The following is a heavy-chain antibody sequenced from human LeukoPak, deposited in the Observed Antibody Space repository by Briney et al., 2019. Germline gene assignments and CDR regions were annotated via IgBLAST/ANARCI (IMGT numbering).Heavy chain of an antibody. CDR3: AREGAGY. Sequence: PSETLSLTCTVSGGSISSGSYYWSWIRQPAGKGLEWIGRIYTSGSTNYNPSLKSRVTISVDTSKNQFSLKLSSVTAADTAVYYCAREGAGYWGQGTLVTVSS. CDR2: IYTSGST. CDR1: GGSISSGSYY. D-gene: IGHD3-10*01. J-gene: IGHJ4*02. V-gene: IGHV4-61*02.